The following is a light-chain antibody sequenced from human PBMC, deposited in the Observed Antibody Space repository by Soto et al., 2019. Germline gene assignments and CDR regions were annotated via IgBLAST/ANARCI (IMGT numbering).Light chain of an antibody. CDR1: QSVSSY. CDR3: QQRSKWPLT. CDR2: DAS. J-gene: IGKJ4*01. Sequence: ELVLTQSPATLSLSPGERANLSCRASQSVSSYLAWYQLKPGQAPRLHMSDASNRATGIPARFSGSGSGTDFTLTIRSLEPEDFAVYYCQQRSKWPLTFGGGTRVEIK. V-gene: IGKV3-11*01.